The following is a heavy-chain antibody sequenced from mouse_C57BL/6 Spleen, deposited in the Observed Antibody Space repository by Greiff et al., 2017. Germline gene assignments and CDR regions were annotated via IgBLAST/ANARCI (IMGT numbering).Heavy chain of an antibody. CDR1: GFSLSTSGMG. Sequence: VTLKVSGPGILQSSQTLSLTCSFSGFSLSTSGMGVSWIRQPSGKGLEWLGHIYWDDDKRNNPSLKRRLTISKDTSRTQVFLKVTSVDTAETATYYSAYGSSDGYFDYWGQGTTLTVSS. D-gene: IGHD1-1*01. V-gene: IGHV8-12*01. CDR3: AYGSSDGYFDY. J-gene: IGHJ2*01. CDR2: IYWDDDK.